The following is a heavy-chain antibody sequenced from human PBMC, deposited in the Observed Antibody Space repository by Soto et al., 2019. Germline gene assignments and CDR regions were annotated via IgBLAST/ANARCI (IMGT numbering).Heavy chain of an antibody. CDR2: ISGSGGST. J-gene: IGHJ4*02. V-gene: IGHV3-23*01. CDR1: GFTFSSYA. Sequence: GGSLRLSCAASGFTFSSYAMSWVRQAPGKGLEWVSAISGSGGSTYYADSVKGRFTISRDNSKHTLYLPMNSLRADHTAVYYCAKFRSFDYWGQGTLVTVSS. CDR3: AKFRSFDY.